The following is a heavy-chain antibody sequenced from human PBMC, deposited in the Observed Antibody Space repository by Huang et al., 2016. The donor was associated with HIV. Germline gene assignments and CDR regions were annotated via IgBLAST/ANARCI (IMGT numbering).Heavy chain of an antibody. J-gene: IGHJ4*02. CDR2: MNSDGSST. CDR1: GFSISSYW. CDR3: ARDPRIQSWLNFFDY. V-gene: IGHV3-74*01. Sequence: EVQLVESGGGLVQPGGSLRLSCAASGFSISSYWMHWVRQVPGKGLGWVSRMNSDGSSTSYADSVKGRFTISRDNAKNTLYRQMNSLRAEDTAVYYCARDPRIQSWLNFFDYWGQGTLVSVSS. D-gene: IGHD3-22*01.